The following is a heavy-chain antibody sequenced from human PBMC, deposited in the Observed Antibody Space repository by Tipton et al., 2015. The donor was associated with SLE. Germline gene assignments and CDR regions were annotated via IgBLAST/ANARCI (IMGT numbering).Heavy chain of an antibody. Sequence: TLSLTCTVSGGSISSSSYYWGWIRQPPGKGLEWIGSIYYSGSTYYNPSLKSRVTISVDTSKNQFSLKLSSVTAADTAVYYCARGILYYYDPRGAFDIWGQGTMVTVSS. D-gene: IGHD3-22*01. J-gene: IGHJ3*02. CDR3: ARGILYYYDPRGAFDI. CDR2: IYYSGST. CDR1: GGSISSSSYY. V-gene: IGHV4-39*07.